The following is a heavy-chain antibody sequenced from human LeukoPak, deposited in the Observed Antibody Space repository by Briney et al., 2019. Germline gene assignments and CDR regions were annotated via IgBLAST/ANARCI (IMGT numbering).Heavy chain of an antibody. D-gene: IGHD6-19*01. CDR3: AKDFSSGWSFDY. J-gene: IGHJ4*02. Sequence: GGSLRLSCAASGFTFSSYAMGWVRQAPGKGLEWVSAINDRGGRTNYADSVKGRFTISRDNSKNTLYLQMNSLRAEDTAVYYCAKDFSSGWSFDYGGQGTLVTVS. V-gene: IGHV3-23*01. CDR2: INDRGGRT. CDR1: GFTFSSYA.